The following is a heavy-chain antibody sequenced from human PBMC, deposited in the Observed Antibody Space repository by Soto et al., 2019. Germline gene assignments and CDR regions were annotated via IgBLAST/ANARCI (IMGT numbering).Heavy chain of an antibody. CDR1: GGSISSSNW. CDR3: ARVPYRSSWYGAHIDP. CDR2: IYHSGST. J-gene: IGHJ5*02. Sequence: QVQLQESGPGLVKPSGTLSLTCAVSGGSISSSNWWSWVRQPPGKGLEWIGEIYHSGSTNYNPSLKSGVTMQVAKYQNQFPLKLSSVPAADTAVYYCARVPYRSSWYGAHIDPWGQGTLVTVSS. V-gene: IGHV4-4*02. D-gene: IGHD6-13*01.